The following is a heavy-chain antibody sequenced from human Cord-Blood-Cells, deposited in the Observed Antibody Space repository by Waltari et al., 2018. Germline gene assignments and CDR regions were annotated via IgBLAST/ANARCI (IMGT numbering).Heavy chain of an antibody. D-gene: IGHD3-22*01. CDR3: ARDSDDSSGYYYDY. CDR2: IYYSGST. J-gene: IGHJ4*02. V-gene: IGHV4-31*03. CDR1: GGSLSSGGYY. Sequence: QVQLQESGPGLVKPSQTLSLTCTVSGGSLSSGGYYWSWICQHPGKGLEWIGYIYYSGSTYYNPSLKSRVTISVDTSKNQFSLKLSSVTAADTAVYYCARDSDDSSGYYYDYWGQGTLVTVSS.